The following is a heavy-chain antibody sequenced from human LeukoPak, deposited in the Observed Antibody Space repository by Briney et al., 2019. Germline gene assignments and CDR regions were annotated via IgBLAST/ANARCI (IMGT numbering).Heavy chain of an antibody. CDR3: ARDARRYSGWYGWFDP. CDR2: ISAYYSNT. V-gene: IGHV1-18*01. CDR1: GYTFTSYG. Sequence: ASVKVSCKASGYTFTSYGISWVRQAPGQGLEWMGWISAYYSNTNYAQKLQGRVTMTTDTSTSTAYMELRSLRSDDTAVYYCARDARRYSGWYGWFDPWGQGTLVTVSS. J-gene: IGHJ5*02. D-gene: IGHD6-19*01.